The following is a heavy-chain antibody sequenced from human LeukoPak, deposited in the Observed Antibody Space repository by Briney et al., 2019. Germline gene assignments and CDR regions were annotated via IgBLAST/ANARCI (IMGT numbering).Heavy chain of an antibody. CDR3: ARVLVVPAADHYYYYYMDV. CDR2: IIPIFGTA. Sequence: SVKVSCKASGYTFTSYDINWVRQAPGQGLEWMGGIIPIFGTANYAQKFQGRVTITADESTSTAYMELSSLRSEDTAVYYCARVLVVPAADHYYYYYMDVWGKGTTVTVSS. D-gene: IGHD2-2*01. V-gene: IGHV1-69*13. J-gene: IGHJ6*03. CDR1: GYTFTSYD.